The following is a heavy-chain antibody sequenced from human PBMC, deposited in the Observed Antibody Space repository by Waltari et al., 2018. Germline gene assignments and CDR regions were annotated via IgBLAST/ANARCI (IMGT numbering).Heavy chain of an antibody. CDR2: RDTHGSN. Sequence: QVQLQQSGPGLVKPSETLSLTCTVPGGPMGSYYWSWTRQPAGKGLEWIGRRDTHGSNNYNPSLSSRRTLSVGTSKRQFSLKLSSVTAADTAVYYCARDRTIPEEYGMDVWGQGTTVTVSS. J-gene: IGHJ6*02. CDR1: GGPMGSYY. V-gene: IGHV4-4*07. CDR3: ARDRTIPEEYGMDV. D-gene: IGHD2-2*02.